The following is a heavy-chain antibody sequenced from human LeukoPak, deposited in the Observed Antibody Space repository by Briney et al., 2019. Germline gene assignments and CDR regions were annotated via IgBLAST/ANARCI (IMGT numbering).Heavy chain of an antibody. CDR3: ARELRGYDWFDP. CDR1: GYTFTSYD. Sequence: ASVKVSCKASGYTFTSYDINWVRQATGQGLEWMGWMNPNSGNTGYAQKFQGRVTMTRNTSISTAYMELSSLRSEDTAVYYCARELRGYDWFDPWGQGTLVTVST. J-gene: IGHJ5*02. D-gene: IGHD1-26*01. CDR2: MNPNSGNT. V-gene: IGHV1-8*01.